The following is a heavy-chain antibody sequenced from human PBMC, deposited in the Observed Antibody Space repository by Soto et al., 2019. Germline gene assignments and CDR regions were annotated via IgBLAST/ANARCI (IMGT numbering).Heavy chain of an antibody. CDR3: ARVGGLIDPFDH. D-gene: IGHD3-16*01. CDR1: GFTFSTYA. Sequence: EVQLLESGGDLVQPGGSLRLSCAASGFTFSTYAMSWLRQAPGKGLEWVSTISAGGDSTYYADSVKGQFTISRDNSKNTLSLQLRSLRAEDTGFYYCARVGGLIDPFDHWGQGTLVTVSS. J-gene: IGHJ4*02. V-gene: IGHV3-23*01. CDR2: ISAGGDST.